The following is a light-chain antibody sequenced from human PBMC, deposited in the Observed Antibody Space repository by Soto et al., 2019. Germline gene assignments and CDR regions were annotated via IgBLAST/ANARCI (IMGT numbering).Light chain of an antibody. CDR1: QSVISN. CDR2: GAS. CDR3: QQYNNGPPWT. J-gene: IGKJ1*01. V-gene: IGKV3-15*01. Sequence: EIGMPQSPPPLSVSPGERSTPFCMASQSVISNLAGYQQQPGQAPRLLIYGASTRATGIPARLSGSGSGTEVTLIISSLQSEDFAVYYCQQYNNGPPWTFGQGTKVDI.